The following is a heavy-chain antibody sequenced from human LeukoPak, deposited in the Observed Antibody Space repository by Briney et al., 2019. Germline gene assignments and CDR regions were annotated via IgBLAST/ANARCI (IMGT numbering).Heavy chain of an antibody. CDR2: MNPNSGNT. J-gene: IGHJ4*02. V-gene: IGHV1-8*02. CDR1: GGTFSSYA. Sequence: ASVKVSCKASGGTFSSYAISWVRQATGQGLEWMGWMNPNSGNTGYAQKFQGRVTMTRNTSISTAYMELSSLRSEDTAVYYCARVGDVDTAMAGGFDYWGQGTLVTVSS. D-gene: IGHD5-18*01. CDR3: ARVGDVDTAMAGGFDY.